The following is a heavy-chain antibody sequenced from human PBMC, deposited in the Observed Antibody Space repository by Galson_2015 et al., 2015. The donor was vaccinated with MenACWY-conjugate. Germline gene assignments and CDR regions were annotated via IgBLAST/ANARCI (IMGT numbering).Heavy chain of an antibody. V-gene: IGHV3-30*18. CDR2: VSKDGSIK. CDR3: AKGTGPIRFDPLDV. D-gene: IGHD4-17*01. CDR1: GFTFSTYG. J-gene: IGHJ3*01. Sequence: SLRLSCAASGFTFSTYGTHWVRQAPGKGLEWVAVVSKDGSIKNYADSVMGRFTISRDNSKNTLYLQMDSLTAEDTALYYCAKGTGPIRFDPLDVWGQGTMVTVSS.